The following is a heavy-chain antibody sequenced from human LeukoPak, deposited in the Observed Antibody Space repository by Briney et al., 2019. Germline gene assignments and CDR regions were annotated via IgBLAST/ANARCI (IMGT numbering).Heavy chain of an antibody. CDR1: GFTFSSYS. J-gene: IGHJ6*02. CDR3: FLEYSSSLGYYGMDV. V-gene: IGHV3-48*04. Sequence: QSGGSLRLSCAASGFTFSSYSMNWVRQAPGKGLEWVSYISSSSSTIYYADSVKGRFTISRDNAKNSLYLQMISLRAEDTAVYYCFLEYSSSLGYYGMDVWGQGTTVTVSS. D-gene: IGHD6-13*01. CDR2: ISSSSSTI.